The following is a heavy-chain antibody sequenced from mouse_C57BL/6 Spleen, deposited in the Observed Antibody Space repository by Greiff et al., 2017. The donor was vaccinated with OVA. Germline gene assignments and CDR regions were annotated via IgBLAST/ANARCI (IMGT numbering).Heavy chain of an antibody. CDR1: GFTFSDYY. D-gene: IGHD1-1*01. Sequence: EVMLVESGGGLVQPGGSLKLSCAASGFTFSDYYMYWVRQTPEKRLEWVAYISNGGGSTYYPDTVKGRFTISRDNAKNTLYLQMSRLKSEDTAMYYCASRDYYGSSPYAMDYWGQGTSVTVSS. J-gene: IGHJ4*01. V-gene: IGHV5-12*01. CDR3: ASRDYYGSSPYAMDY. CDR2: ISNGGGST.